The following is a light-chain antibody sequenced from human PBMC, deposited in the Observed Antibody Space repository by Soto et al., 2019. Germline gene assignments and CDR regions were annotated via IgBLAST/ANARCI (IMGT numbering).Light chain of an antibody. CDR2: GVS. Sequence: ENVLTQSPGTLSLSPGERATLSCRATQSVTSRYFAWYQQKPGQAPRLLIYGVSSRATDIADRFSGSGSGTDFTLTISRLEPEDFVVYYCQQYNSLPHTFGQGTKLEVK. V-gene: IGKV3-20*01. CDR1: QSVTSRY. J-gene: IGKJ2*01. CDR3: QQYNSLPHT.